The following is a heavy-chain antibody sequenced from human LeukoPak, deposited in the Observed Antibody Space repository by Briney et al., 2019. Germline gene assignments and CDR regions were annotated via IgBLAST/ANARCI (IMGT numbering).Heavy chain of an antibody. V-gene: IGHV1-2*02. J-gene: IGHJ4*02. Sequence: ASVKVSCKASGYTFTDFNVHWVRPAPGQGLDWMGWINPNSGGTNCAQKFHGRVTMTRDTSISTTYMELSGLTSDDTAVYYCARPRAGTLAFWGQGALVTVSS. CDR2: INPNSGGT. CDR3: ARPRAGTLAF. D-gene: IGHD6-19*01. CDR1: GYTFTDFN.